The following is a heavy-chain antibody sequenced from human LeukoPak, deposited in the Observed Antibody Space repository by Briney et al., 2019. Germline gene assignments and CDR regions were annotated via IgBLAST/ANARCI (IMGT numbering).Heavy chain of an antibody. CDR3: ARAYYDSSGYYPDAFDI. V-gene: IGHV4-61*02. CDR1: GGSISSGSYY. D-gene: IGHD3-22*01. Sequence: SQTLSLTCTVSGGSISSGSYYWSWIRQPAGKGLEWIGRIYTSGSTNYNPSLKSRVTISVDTSKNQFSLKLSSVTAADTAVYYCARAYYDSSGYYPDAFDIWGRGTMVTVSS. J-gene: IGHJ3*02. CDR2: IYTSGST.